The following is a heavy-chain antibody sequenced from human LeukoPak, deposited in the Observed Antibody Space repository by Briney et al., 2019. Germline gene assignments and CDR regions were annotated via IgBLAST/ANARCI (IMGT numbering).Heavy chain of an antibody. CDR3: AREVIRSLEWFDAFDI. CDR2: IYSGGSI. V-gene: IGHV3-66*01. CDR1: GFTVSSNY. J-gene: IGHJ3*02. Sequence: GGSLRLSCAASGFTVSSNYMSWVRQAPGKGLEWVSVIYSGGSIYYADSVKGRFTISKDNSKNTLYLQMNSLRAEDTAVYYCAREVIRSLEWFDAFDIWGQGTMVTVSS. D-gene: IGHD3-3*01.